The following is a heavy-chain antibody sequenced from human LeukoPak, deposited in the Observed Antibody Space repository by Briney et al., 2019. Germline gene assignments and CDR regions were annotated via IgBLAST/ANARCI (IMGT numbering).Heavy chain of an antibody. D-gene: IGHD2-2*01. Sequence: PGGSLRLSCAASGFTVSSNYMNWVRQAPGKRLEWVSVMYSGGSTFYGDSVKGRFTISRDNSMNTLYLQMNSLRVDDTAVYYCAREQVVVGRGYYGMDVWGQGTTVTVSS. CDR3: AREQVVVGRGYYGMDV. CDR2: MYSGGST. J-gene: IGHJ6*02. CDR1: GFTVSSNY. V-gene: IGHV3-66*01.